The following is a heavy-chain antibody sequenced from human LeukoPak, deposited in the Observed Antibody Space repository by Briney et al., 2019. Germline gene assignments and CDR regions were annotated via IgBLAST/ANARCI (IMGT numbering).Heavy chain of an antibody. D-gene: IGHD6-19*01. J-gene: IGHJ3*02. CDR1: GGSISSYY. CDR3: ARDAGIAVPVFDI. Sequence: SETLSLTCTVSGGSISSYYWSWIRQPAGKGLEWIGRIYTSGNTNYNPSLKSRVTMSLDTSKNQFSLKLSSVTAADTAVYYCARDAGIAVPVFDIWGRGTMVTVSS. CDR2: IYTSGNT. V-gene: IGHV4-4*07.